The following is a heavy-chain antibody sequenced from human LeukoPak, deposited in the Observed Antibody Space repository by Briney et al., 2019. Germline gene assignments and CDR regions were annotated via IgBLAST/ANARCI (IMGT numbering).Heavy chain of an antibody. CDR2: IRSKANSYAT. V-gene: IGHV3-73*01. D-gene: IGHD6-13*01. Sequence: GGSLRLSCAASGFTFSGSAMHWVRQASGKGLEWVGRIRSKANSYATAYAASVKGRLTISRDDSKNTAYLQMNSLKTEDTAVYYCTRHLPGYSSSWYHFDYWGQGTLVTVSS. CDR1: GFTFSGSA. CDR3: TRHLPGYSSSWYHFDY. J-gene: IGHJ4*02.